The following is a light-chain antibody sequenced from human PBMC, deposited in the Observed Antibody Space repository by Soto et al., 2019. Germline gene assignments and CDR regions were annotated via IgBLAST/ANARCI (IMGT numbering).Light chain of an antibody. J-gene: IGKJ1*01. CDR3: QQYGTLPWT. Sequence: EIVLTQSPGTLSLSPGERATLSCRASQSVSKTYLAWYQQKPGQAPRLLMFGVSTRATGLPDRCSGSGSGTDFTLTIIRLEPGDSAVYSCQQYGTLPWTFGQGTKVEIK. CDR1: QSVSKTY. V-gene: IGKV3-20*01. CDR2: GVS.